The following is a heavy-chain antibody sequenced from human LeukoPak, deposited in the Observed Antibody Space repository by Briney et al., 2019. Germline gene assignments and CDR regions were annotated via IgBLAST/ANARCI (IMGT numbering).Heavy chain of an antibody. Sequence: GRSLRLSCAASGXTFSSYGMHWVRQAPGKGLEWVVVISYDGSIKYYADSVKGRFTISRDNSKNTLYLQMNSLRAEDTAVYYCAKEYASGWVDYWGQGTLVTVSS. J-gene: IGHJ4*02. CDR3: AKEYASGWVDY. D-gene: IGHD6-19*01. CDR1: GXTFSSYG. CDR2: ISYDGSIK. V-gene: IGHV3-30*18.